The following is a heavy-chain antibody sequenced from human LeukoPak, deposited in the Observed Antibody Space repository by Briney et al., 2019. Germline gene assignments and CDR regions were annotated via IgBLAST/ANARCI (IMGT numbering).Heavy chain of an antibody. J-gene: IGHJ4*02. CDR3: AKDKGWLQSYFDY. V-gene: IGHV3-9*01. D-gene: IGHD5-24*01. CDR1: GFTFDDYA. Sequence: GRSLRLSCAASGFTFDDYAMHWVRQAPGKGLEWVSGISWNSGSIGYADSVKGRFTISRDNAKNSLYLQMNSLRAVDTALYYCAKDKGWLQSYFDYWGQGTLVTVSS. CDR2: ISWNSGSI.